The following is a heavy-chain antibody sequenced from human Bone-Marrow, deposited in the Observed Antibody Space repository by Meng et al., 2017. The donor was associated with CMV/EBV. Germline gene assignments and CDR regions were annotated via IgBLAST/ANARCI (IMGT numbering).Heavy chain of an antibody. V-gene: IGHV3-30*14. CDR2: ISYDGSNK. J-gene: IGHJ6*02. CDR3: ASPRASYGPGTEYYYYGMDV. Sequence: GESLKISCAASGFTFSSYAMHWVRQAPGKGLEWVAVISYDGSNKYYADSVKGRFTISRDNSKNTLYLQMNSLRAEDTAVYYCASPRASYGPGTEYYYYGMDVWGQGTTVTVSS. CDR1: GFTFSSYA. D-gene: IGHD5-18*01.